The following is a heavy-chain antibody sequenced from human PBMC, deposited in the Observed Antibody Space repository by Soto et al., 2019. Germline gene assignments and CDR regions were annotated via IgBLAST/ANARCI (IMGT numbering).Heavy chain of an antibody. CDR3: VHHGGVPYYHDF. Sequence: QVQLQESGPGLVNPSGTLSLTCAVSGGSLSSSSWWSWVRQPPGKTLEWLGEIFYSGSTKYNPSPNSRVTISADQSKHYFSLRLSSVTAADTAVYYCVHHGGVPYYHDFWGQGMLVTVSS. CDR1: GGSLSSSSW. D-gene: IGHD2-8*01. V-gene: IGHV4-4*02. CDR2: IFYSGST. J-gene: IGHJ4*02.